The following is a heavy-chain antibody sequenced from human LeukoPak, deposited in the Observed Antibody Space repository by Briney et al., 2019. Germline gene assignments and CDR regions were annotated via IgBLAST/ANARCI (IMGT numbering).Heavy chain of an antibody. J-gene: IGHJ3*02. D-gene: IGHD1-20*01. CDR2: IYTSGST. Sequence: SETLSLTCTVSGGSISIYYWSWIRQPAGKGLEWIGRIYTSGSTNYNPSLKSRVTMSVDTSKKQFSLNLSSVTAADTAVYYCARRYNFGGHDGFDIWGQGTVVTVSS. CDR3: ARRYNFGGHDGFDI. CDR1: GGSISIYY. V-gene: IGHV4-4*07.